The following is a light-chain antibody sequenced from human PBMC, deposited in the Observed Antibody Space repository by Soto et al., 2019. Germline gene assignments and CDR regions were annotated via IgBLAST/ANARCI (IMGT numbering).Light chain of an antibody. CDR1: QSVSSSF. CDR2: GAS. V-gene: IGKV3-20*01. J-gene: IGKJ2*01. CDR3: QQYDSSPYA. Sequence: EIVLTQSPGTLSLSPGERATLTCRASQSVSSSFLAWYQLKPGQAPRLLIYGASSRATGIPDRFSGSGSGTDFTLTISRLEPEDIAVYYCQQYDSSPYAFGQGTKLEIK.